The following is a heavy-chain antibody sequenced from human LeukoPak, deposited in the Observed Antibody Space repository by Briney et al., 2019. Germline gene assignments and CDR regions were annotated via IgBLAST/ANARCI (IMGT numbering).Heavy chain of an antibody. D-gene: IGHD6-13*01. Sequence: PGGSLRLSCAASGFAFSNYWMHWVRQPPGKGLVWVSRINGERNITTYADSVKGRFTISRDSAKNTLSLQMNGLTAADTATYYCVRAIQGIADFWGQGILVTVSS. J-gene: IGHJ4*02. V-gene: IGHV3-74*01. CDR1: GFAFSNYW. CDR2: INGERNIT. CDR3: VRAIQGIADF.